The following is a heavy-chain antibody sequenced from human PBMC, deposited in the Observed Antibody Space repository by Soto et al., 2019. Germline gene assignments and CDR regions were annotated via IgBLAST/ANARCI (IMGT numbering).Heavy chain of an antibody. CDR2: INQDGSEK. CDR1: GFTFSSYW. CDR3: ARKAVAGTIFDY. V-gene: IGHV3-7*01. Sequence: EVQLVESGGGLVQPGGSLRLCCAASGFTFSSYWMTWVRQAPGKGLECVANINQDGSEKYYVGSVKGRFTISRDNAKSSLCLQMHSLRVEDTAVYYCARKAVAGTIFDYWGQGTVVTVSS. D-gene: IGHD6-19*01. J-gene: IGHJ4*02.